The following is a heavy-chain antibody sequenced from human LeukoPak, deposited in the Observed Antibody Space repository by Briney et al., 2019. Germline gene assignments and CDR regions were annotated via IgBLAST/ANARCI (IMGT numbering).Heavy chain of an antibody. J-gene: IGHJ4*02. D-gene: IGHD3-3*01. CDR3: AKDRGYYESXQDY. Sequence: TGGSLRLSCAASGFTFSNYGIHWVRQAPGKGLEWVAFIRYDGSNKYYADSVKGRFTISRDNSKNTLYLQMNSLRAEDTAVYHCAKDRGYYESXQDYWGQGTLVTVSS. CDR2: IRYDGSNK. V-gene: IGHV3-30*02. CDR1: GFTFSNYG.